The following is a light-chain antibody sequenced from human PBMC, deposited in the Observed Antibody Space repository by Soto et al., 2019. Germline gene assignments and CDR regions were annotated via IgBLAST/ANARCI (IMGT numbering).Light chain of an antibody. J-gene: IGKJ1*01. Sequence: DIQMTQSPSTLSASVGDRVTITCRARQNVNNCLAWYQQKPGKDPKLLIHKASNLESGVPSRFSGSGSGTVFSLPISSLQPDDFATYYCQQNNSYWTFGQGTKVEIK. CDR1: QNVNNC. CDR3: QQNNSYWT. V-gene: IGKV1-5*03. CDR2: KAS.